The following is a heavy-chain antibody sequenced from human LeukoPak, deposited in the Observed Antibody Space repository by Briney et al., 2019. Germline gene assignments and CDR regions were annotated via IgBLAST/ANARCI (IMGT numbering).Heavy chain of an antibody. CDR2: VFYSGST. CDR3: ASFTGPLRY. Sequence: SETLSLTCTVSDDSIKSYFWTWIRQSPGKGLEWIGYVFYSGSTSYNPSLRSRLTMSVDTSKNQFSLKLSSVTAADTAVYYCASFTGPLRYWGQGTLVTVSS. CDR1: DDSIKSYF. D-gene: IGHD4-11*01. V-gene: IGHV4-59*04. J-gene: IGHJ4*02.